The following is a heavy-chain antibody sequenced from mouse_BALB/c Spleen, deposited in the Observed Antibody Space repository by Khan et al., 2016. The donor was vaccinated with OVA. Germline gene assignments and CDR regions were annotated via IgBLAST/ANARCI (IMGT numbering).Heavy chain of an antibody. CDR2: ITNGGGNT. CDR1: GFTFSSNT. D-gene: IGHD1-2*01. V-gene: IGHV5-12-2*01. CDR3: ARNPTFLTTAMDY. Sequence: EVELVESGGGLVQPGGSLKLSCAASGFTFSSNTMSWVRQTPEKRLEWVAYITNGGGNTYYPDTVKGRFTISRDNAKNTLYLQMSSLKTEDTAMYYCARNPTFLTTAMDYWGQGTSVTVSS. J-gene: IGHJ4*01.